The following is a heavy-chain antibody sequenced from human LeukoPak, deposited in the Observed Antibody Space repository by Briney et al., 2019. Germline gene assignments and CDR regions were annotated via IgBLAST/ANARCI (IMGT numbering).Heavy chain of an antibody. CDR2: ISYSGST. CDR3: ARVRGYSYGELDY. Sequence: PSETLSLTCTVSGGSISSGGYYWSWIRQHPGKGLEWIGYISYSGSTYYNPSLNSRVTISVGTSKSQFSLKLSSVTAADTAVYYCARVRGYSYGELDYWGQGTLATVSS. J-gene: IGHJ4*02. D-gene: IGHD5-18*01. CDR1: GGSISSGGYY. V-gene: IGHV4-31*03.